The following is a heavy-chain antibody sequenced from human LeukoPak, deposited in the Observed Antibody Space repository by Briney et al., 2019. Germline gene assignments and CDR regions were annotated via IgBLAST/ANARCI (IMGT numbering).Heavy chain of an antibody. CDR1: GGSISSYY. J-gene: IGHJ4*02. Sequence: SETLSLTCTVSGGSISSYYWSWIRQPPGKGLEWIGYIYYSGSTNYNPSLKSRVTISVDTSKNQFSLKLSSVTAADTAVYYCARGRTSYYYDSSGYYYERWGQGTLVTVSS. CDR2: IYYSGST. V-gene: IGHV4-59*12. D-gene: IGHD3-22*01. CDR3: ARGRTSYYYDSSGYYYER.